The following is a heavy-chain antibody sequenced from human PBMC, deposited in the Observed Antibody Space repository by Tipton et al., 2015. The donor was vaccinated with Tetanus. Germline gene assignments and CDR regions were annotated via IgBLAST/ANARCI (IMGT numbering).Heavy chain of an antibody. V-gene: IGHV4-31*03. CDR1: GGSISSGGYY. Sequence: TLSLTCSVSGGSISSGGYYWSWIRQHPGKGLEWIGYIYHRGYTYNNPSLESRVTISVDTSENQFSLQLAFVTAADTAIYYCARERIEAFYYHGLDVWGPGTTVTVSS. J-gene: IGHJ6*02. CDR2: IYHRGYT. CDR3: ARERIEAFYYHGLDV. D-gene: IGHD2-21*01.